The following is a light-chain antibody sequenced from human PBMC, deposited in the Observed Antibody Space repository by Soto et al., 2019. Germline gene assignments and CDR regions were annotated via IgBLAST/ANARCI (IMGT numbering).Light chain of an antibody. J-gene: IGKJ2*03. CDR2: KAS. CDR1: QTVNTW. V-gene: IGKV1-5*03. CDR3: QQYNHWYS. Sequence: DIPMTQSPSTLSASFGDTVTITCRASQTVNTWLAWYQQKPGQAPKLLIYKASILQSGVPSRFSGRGFGTEFTLTINSLQPDDFATYYCQQYNHWYSFGQGTKLEIK.